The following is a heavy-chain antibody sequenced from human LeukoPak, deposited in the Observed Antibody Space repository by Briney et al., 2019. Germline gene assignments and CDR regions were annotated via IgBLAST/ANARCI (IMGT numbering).Heavy chain of an antibody. CDR1: GFTFTSYS. V-gene: IGHV3-48*04. CDR2: ISSGSGTI. D-gene: IGHD5-18*01. J-gene: IGHJ4*02. CDR3: AKNRYGYGDFDY. Sequence: GGSLRLSCAASGFTFTSYSMNWVRQAPGKGLEWVSYISSGSGTIYYADSVKGRFTISRDNAKKSLYLQMNSLRAEDTAVYYCAKNRYGYGDFDYWGQGTLVTVSS.